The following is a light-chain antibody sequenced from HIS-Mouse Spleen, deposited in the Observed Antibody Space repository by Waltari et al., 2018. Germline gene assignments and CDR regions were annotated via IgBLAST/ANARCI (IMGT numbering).Light chain of an antibody. CDR2: DVS. CDR3: SSYTSSSTLV. CDR1: SSDVGGYNH. V-gene: IGLV2-14*03. J-gene: IGLJ3*02. Sequence: QSALTQPASVSGSPGQSITISCTGTSSDVGGYNHVSWYQQHPGKAPKLRIYDVSNRPSGVSNRFSGSKSGNTASLTISGLQAEDEADYYCSSYTSSSTLVFGGGTKLTVL.